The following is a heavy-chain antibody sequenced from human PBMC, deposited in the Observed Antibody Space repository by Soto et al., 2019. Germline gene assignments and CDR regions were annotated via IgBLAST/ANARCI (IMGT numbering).Heavy chain of an antibody. CDR3: AASGPHLEWLSFDY. D-gene: IGHD3-3*01. CDR2: IVVGSGNT. Sequence: GASVKVSCKASGFTFTSSAVQWVRQARGQRLEWIGWIVVGSGNTNYAQKFQERVTITRDMSTSTAYMELSSLRSEDTAVYYCAASGPHLEWLSFDYWGQGTLVTVSS. J-gene: IGHJ4*02. V-gene: IGHV1-58*01. CDR1: GFTFTSSA.